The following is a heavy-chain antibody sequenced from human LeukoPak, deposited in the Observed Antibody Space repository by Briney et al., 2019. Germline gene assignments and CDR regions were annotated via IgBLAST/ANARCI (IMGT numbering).Heavy chain of an antibody. D-gene: IGHD3-3*01. Sequence: ASVKVSCKASGYTFTGYYMHWVRQAPGQGLEWMGRINPNSGGTNYAQKFQGRVAMTRDTSISTAYMELSRLRSDDTAVYYCARDYDITIFGVAYYFDYWGQGTLVTVSS. J-gene: IGHJ4*02. CDR1: GYTFTGYY. CDR2: INPNSGGT. CDR3: ARDYDITIFGVAYYFDY. V-gene: IGHV1-2*06.